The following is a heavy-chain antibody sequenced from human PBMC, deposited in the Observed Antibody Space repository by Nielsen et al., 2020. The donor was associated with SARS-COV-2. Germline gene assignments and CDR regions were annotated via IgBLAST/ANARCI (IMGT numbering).Heavy chain of an antibody. J-gene: IGHJ4*02. CDR3: ARDPSYYDSSGLKYYFDY. Sequence: GGSLRPSFAASGFTFSSYSMNWVRQAPGKGLEWVSSISSSSSYIYYADSVKGRFTISRDNAKNSLYLQMNSLRAEDTAVYYCARDPSYYDSSGLKYYFDYWGQGTLVTVSS. D-gene: IGHD3-22*01. CDR2: ISSSSSYI. CDR1: GFTFSSYS. V-gene: IGHV3-21*01.